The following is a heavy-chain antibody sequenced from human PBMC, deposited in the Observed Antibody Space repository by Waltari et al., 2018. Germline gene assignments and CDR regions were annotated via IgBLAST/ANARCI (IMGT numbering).Heavy chain of an antibody. CDR3: AADLMTTNYYYGMDV. D-gene: IGHD3-16*01. V-gene: IGHV1-58*02. CDR1: GFTFTSSA. CDR2: IVVGSGNT. J-gene: IGHJ6*02. Sequence: QMQLVQSGPEVKKPGTSVKVSCKASGFTFTSSAMQWVRQARGQRLEWIGWIVVGSGNTNYAQKFQERVTITRDMSTSTAYMELSSLRSEDTAVYYCAADLMTTNYYYGMDVWGQGTTVTVSS.